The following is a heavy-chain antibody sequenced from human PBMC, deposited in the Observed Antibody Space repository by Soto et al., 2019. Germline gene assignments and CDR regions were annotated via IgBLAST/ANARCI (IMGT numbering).Heavy chain of an antibody. CDR3: ARDLWGYCGADCYPLDV. J-gene: IGHJ6*02. Sequence: TSETLSLTCTASGGSISSYYWSWIRQPPGKGLEWIGYMYNTGSTIYNPSLKSRVTISVDTSKNQFSLKLNSVTAADTAVYYCARDLWGYCGADCYPLDVWGQGTTVTVSS. V-gene: IGHV4-59*01. CDR2: MYNTGST. D-gene: IGHD2-21*02. CDR1: GGSISSYY.